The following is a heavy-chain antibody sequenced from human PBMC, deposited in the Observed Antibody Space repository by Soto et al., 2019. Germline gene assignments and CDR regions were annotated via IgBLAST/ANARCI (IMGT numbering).Heavy chain of an antibody. D-gene: IGHD4-17*01. Sequence: GSLRVSCAASVFGFSTHALTWVRQAPGKGLEWLSSITNTGLTTHYADSVKGRFTISRENSRNTLHLQMNNLRVDDTAIYYCAKGFDYGDTKHIDHWGQGTLVTVSS. J-gene: IGHJ4*02. V-gene: IGHV3-23*01. CDR3: AKGFDYGDTKHIDH. CDR1: VFGFSTHA. CDR2: ITNTGLTT.